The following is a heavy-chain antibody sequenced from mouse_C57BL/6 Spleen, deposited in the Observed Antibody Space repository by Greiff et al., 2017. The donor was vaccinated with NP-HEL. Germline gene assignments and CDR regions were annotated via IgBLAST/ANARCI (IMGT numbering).Heavy chain of an antibody. CDR2: IRNKANNHAT. V-gene: IGHV6-6*01. D-gene: IGHD2-2*01. J-gene: IGHJ2*01. CDR1: GFTFSDAW. Sequence: EVQLQESGGGLVQPGGSMKLSCAASGFTFSDAWMDWVRQSPEKGLEWVAEIRNKANNHATYYAESVKGRFTISRDDSKSSVYLQMNSLRAEDTGIYYCTKAMVKRGFFDYWGQGTTLTVSS. CDR3: TKAMVKRGFFDY.